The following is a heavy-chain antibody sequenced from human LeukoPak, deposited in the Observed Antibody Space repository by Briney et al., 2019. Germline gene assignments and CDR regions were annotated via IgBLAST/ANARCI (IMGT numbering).Heavy chain of an antibody. Sequence: RTSETLSLTCAVYGVSFIGYYWSWIRQPPGKELEWIGEINHSGGANYNPSLKSRVTISADTSKSQFSLKLGSVTAADTAVYYCARVPLRFLEPFDYWGQGTLVTVSS. J-gene: IGHJ4*02. CDR1: GVSFIGYY. V-gene: IGHV4-34*01. CDR3: ARVPLRFLEPFDY. D-gene: IGHD3-3*01. CDR2: INHSGGA.